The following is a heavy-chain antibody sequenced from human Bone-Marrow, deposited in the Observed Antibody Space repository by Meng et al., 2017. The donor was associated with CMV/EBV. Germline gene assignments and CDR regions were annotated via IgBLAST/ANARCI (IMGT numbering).Heavy chain of an antibody. D-gene: IGHD2-15*01. J-gene: IGHJ4*02. Sequence: GSLRLSCAVYGGSFSGYYWSWIRQPPGKGLEWIGEINHSGSTNYNPSLKSRVTISVDTSKNQFSLKLSSVTAADTAVYYCARRLAAIRYWGQGTLVTFSS. CDR1: GGSFSGYY. CDR3: ARRLAAIRY. CDR2: INHSGST. V-gene: IGHV4-34*01.